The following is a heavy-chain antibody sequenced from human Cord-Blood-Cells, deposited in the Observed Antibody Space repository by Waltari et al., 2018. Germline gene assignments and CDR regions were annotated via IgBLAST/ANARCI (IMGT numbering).Heavy chain of an antibody. D-gene: IGHD6-6*01. J-gene: IGHJ3*02. CDR2: INHSGST. CDR3: ARGSVVFPSSSPPDAFDI. CDR1: GGSFSGYY. V-gene: IGHV4-34*01. Sequence: QVQLQQWGAGLLKPSETLSLTCAVYGGSFSGYYWSWIRQPPGTGLEWIGEINHSGSTNYNPSLKSRVTISVDTSKNQFSLKLSSVTAADTAVYYCARGSVVFPSSSPPDAFDIWGQGTMVTVSS.